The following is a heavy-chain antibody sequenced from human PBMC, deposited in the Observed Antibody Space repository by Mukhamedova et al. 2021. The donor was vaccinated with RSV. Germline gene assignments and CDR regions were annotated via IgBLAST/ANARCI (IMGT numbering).Heavy chain of an antibody. CDR3: AKVAWGSCCYFDY. V-gene: IGHV1-2*02. CDR2: IDPNSGVT. Sequence: GRQAPGQGLEWMGWIDPNSGVTNYAQEFQGRVTMTRDTSISTAYMELSRLRSDDTAVYYCAKVAWGSCCYFDYWAQGTLVTVSS. J-gene: IGHJ4*02. D-gene: IGHD2-2*01.